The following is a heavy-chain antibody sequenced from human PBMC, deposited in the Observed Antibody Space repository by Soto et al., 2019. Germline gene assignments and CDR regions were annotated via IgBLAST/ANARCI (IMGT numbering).Heavy chain of an antibody. CDR2: IIPIFGTA. Sequence: SLKVSCKASGGTFSSYAISWVRQAPGQGLEWMGGIIPIFGTANYAQKFQGRVTITADESTSTAYMELSSLRSEDTAVYYCASGILTGYYPESYYFDYWGQGTLVTVSS. V-gene: IGHV1-69*13. D-gene: IGHD3-9*01. CDR3: ASGILTGYYPESYYFDY. J-gene: IGHJ4*02. CDR1: GGTFSSYA.